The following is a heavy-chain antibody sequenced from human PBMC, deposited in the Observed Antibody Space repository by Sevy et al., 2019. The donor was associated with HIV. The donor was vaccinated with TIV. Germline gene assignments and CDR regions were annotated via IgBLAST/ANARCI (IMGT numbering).Heavy chain of an antibody. V-gene: IGHV3-13*01. J-gene: IGHJ6*02. D-gene: IGHD3-10*01. CDR1: GFIFSSYD. CDR3: SREVPGSLYGMDV. CDR2: IRTTGDT. Sequence: GGSLRLSCAASGFIFSSYDIHWVRQAAGKGLEWVSVIRTTGDTSYSDSVRGRFTISRENAKNSMYLQMNSLRVGDMAVYYCSREVPGSLYGMDVWGQGTTVTVSS.